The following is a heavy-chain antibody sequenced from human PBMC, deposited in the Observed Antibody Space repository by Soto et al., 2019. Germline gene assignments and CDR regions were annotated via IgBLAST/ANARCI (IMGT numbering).Heavy chain of an antibody. CDR1: GFTFSSYA. J-gene: IGHJ6*02. D-gene: IGHD1-26*01. Sequence: PVGSLRLSCAASGFTFSSYAMHWVRQAPGKGLEWVAVISYDGSNKYYADPVKGRFTISRDNSKNTLYLQMNSLRAEDTAVYYCARVLRPHYYYYYYGMDVWGQGTTVTVSS. CDR3: ARVLRPHYYYYYYGMDV. CDR2: ISYDGSNK. V-gene: IGHV3-30-3*01.